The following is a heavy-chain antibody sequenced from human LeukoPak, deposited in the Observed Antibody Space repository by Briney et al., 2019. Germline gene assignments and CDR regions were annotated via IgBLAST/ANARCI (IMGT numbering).Heavy chain of an antibody. V-gene: IGHV3-7*01. CDR3: ARDSSPDSATTYYDALDM. CDR2: INGDGDGK. Sequence: PGGSLRLSCAGSGFSFRRFWMTWVRQAPGRGLEWVANINGDGDGKRYADSVKDRFTISRDNARSLVFLQIHSLRDEDTALCYCARDSSPDSATTYYDALDMWGQGTMVTVSS. CDR1: GFSFRRFW. D-gene: IGHD1-1*01. J-gene: IGHJ3*02.